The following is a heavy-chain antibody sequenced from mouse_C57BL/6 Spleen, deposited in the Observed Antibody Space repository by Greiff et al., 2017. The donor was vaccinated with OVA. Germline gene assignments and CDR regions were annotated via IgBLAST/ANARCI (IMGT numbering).Heavy chain of an antibody. D-gene: IGHD4-1*01. V-gene: IGHV1-63*01. CDR2: IYPGGGYT. Sequence: LVESGAELVRPGTSVKMSCKASGYTFTNYWIGWAKQRPGHGLEWIGDIYPGGGYTNYNEKFKGKATLTADKSSSTAYMQFSSLTSEDSAIYYCARALTGGFDYWGQGTTLTVSS. CDR3: ARALTGGFDY. CDR1: GYTFTNYW. J-gene: IGHJ2*01.